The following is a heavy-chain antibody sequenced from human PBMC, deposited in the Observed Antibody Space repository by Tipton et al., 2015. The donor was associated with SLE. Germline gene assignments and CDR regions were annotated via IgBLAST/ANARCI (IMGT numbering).Heavy chain of an antibody. D-gene: IGHD6-19*01. CDR1: GFTFDDYV. J-gene: IGHJ4*02. V-gene: IGHV3-9*01. CDR3: AKQTTGLAVSGTDY. Sequence: SLRLSCAASGFTFDDYVMHWVRQAPGKGLEWVSGISWNSGSIDYADSVKGRFTISRDNAKNSLYLQMNSLRAEDTAVYYCAKQTTGLAVSGTDYWGQGTLVTVSS. CDR2: ISWNSGSI.